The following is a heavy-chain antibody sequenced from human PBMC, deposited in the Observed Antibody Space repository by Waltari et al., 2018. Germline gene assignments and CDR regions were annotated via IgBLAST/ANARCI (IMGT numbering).Heavy chain of an antibody. D-gene: IGHD3-22*01. CDR2: INAGNGNT. Sequence: QVQLVQSGAEVKKTGASVKVSCKASGYTFTSYAMHWVRQAPGQRLEWMGWINAGNGNTKYSQKFQGRVTITRDTSASTAYMELSSLRSEDTAVYYCARYYYDSSGDWYFDLWGRGTLVTVSS. J-gene: IGHJ2*01. V-gene: IGHV1-3*01. CDR3: ARYYYDSSGDWYFDL. CDR1: GYTFTSYA.